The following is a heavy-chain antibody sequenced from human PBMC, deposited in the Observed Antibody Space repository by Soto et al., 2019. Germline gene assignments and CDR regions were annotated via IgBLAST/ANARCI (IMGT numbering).Heavy chain of an antibody. CDR1: GGSVSSGSYY. Sequence: PSETLSLTCTVSGGSVSSGSYYWSWIRQPPGKGLEWIGYIYYSGSTNYKPSLKSRVTISVDTSKNQFSLKLSSVTAADTAVYYCASTYVRGVIITLTPNWFDPWGQGTLVTVSS. J-gene: IGHJ5*02. D-gene: IGHD3-10*02. CDR3: ASTYVRGVIITLTPNWFDP. CDR2: IYYSGST. V-gene: IGHV4-61*01.